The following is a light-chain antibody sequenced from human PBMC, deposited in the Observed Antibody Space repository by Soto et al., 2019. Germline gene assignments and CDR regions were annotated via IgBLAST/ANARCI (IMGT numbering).Light chain of an antibody. CDR3: QQYSSSPSIT. V-gene: IGKV3-20*01. J-gene: IGKJ5*01. CDR1: QSVSNNY. CDR2: GAS. Sequence: EIGLTQSPGTLSLSTGERATLSCRSSQSVSNNYLAWYQQKPGQAPRLLIYGASTRATGIPDRFSGSGSGTDFTLTISRLEPEDFAVYYCQQYSSSPSITFGQGTRLEIK.